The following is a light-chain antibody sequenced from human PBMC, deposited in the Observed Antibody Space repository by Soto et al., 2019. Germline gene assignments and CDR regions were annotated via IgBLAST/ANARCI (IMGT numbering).Light chain of an antibody. CDR1: QSVSIN. CDR2: GAS. J-gene: IGKJ1*01. CDR3: QHYNNWPPWT. Sequence: ETVMTQSPATLSVSPGERVTLSCRASQSVSINLAWYQQKPGQAPRLLIYGASTRAPGVPARFGGSGSETEFTLTISGLQSEDFAVYYCQHYNNWPPWTFGQGPKVELK. V-gene: IGKV3-15*01.